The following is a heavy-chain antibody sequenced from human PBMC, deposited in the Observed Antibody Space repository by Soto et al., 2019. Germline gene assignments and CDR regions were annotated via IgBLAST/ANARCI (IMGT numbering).Heavy chain of an antibody. Sequence: ASVKVSCKASGYTFTSYGISWVRQAPGQGLEWMGWISAYNGNTNYAQKLQGRVTMTTDTSTSTAYMELRSLRSDDTAVYYCARVYYDFWSGSQAPYYYYGMDVWGQGTTVTVSS. J-gene: IGHJ6*02. D-gene: IGHD3-3*01. CDR1: GYTFTSYG. V-gene: IGHV1-18*01. CDR2: ISAYNGNT. CDR3: ARVYYDFWSGSQAPYYYYGMDV.